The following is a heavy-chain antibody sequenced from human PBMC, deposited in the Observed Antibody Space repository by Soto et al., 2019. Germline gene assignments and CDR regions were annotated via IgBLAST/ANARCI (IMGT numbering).Heavy chain of an antibody. J-gene: IGHJ2*01. CDR2: ITHSGSP. V-gene: IGHV4-34*01. D-gene: IGHD3-10*02. CDR3: AGGRGVGFFFQAEDGIRDVRSVSAFLLNRSSDL. Sequence: KGLEWMGEITHSGSPNYNPSLTRRVTRSVDTSKNQFSLKLSYVTAADTAVYYCAGGRGVGFFFQAEDGIRDVRSVSAFLLNRSSDL.